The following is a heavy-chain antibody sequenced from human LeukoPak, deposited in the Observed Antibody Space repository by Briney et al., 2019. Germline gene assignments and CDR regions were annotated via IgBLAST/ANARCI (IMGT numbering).Heavy chain of an antibody. J-gene: IGHJ6*03. CDR3: ARFVSWLAYYYMDV. Sequence: GGSLRLSCVVSGFTFSNYAMSWVRQAPGKGLEWVAKIKQDGSEKYYVDSVKGRFTISRDNAKNSLYLQMNSLRAEDTAVYYCARFVSWLAYYYMDVWGKGTTVTVSS. V-gene: IGHV3-7*01. CDR2: IKQDGSEK. CDR1: GFTFSNYA. D-gene: IGHD6-13*01.